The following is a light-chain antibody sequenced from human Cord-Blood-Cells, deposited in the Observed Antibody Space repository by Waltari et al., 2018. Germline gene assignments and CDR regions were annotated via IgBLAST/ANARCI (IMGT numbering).Light chain of an antibody. Sequence: QSPLTQPASVSGSPGQSITISCTGTSSDVGGYNYVSWYKQPPGKAPQLMIYDVSKRPSGVSNPFSGSKSGNTASLTISGLQAEDEADYYCSSYTSSSTLVFGGGTKLTVL. CDR2: DVS. J-gene: IGLJ2*01. CDR1: SSDVGGYNY. V-gene: IGLV2-14*01. CDR3: SSYTSSSTLV.